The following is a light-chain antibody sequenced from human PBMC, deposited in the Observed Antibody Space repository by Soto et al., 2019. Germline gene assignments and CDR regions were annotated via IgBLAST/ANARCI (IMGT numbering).Light chain of an antibody. V-gene: IGKV3-20*01. Sequence: EIGLTQSPGTLSLSPGERATLSCRASQSVSSSYLAWYQQKPGQALRLLIYGASSRASGIPDSFSGSGSGIVFSLIFSRLEPDDFVVYYCQQYGRSPPFSFGPGTKVD. CDR2: GAS. CDR3: QQYGRSPPFS. CDR1: QSVSSSY. J-gene: IGKJ3*01.